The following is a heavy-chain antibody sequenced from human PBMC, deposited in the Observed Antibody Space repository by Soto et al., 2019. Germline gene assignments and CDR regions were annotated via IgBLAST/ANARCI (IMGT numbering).Heavy chain of an antibody. J-gene: IGHJ4*02. D-gene: IGHD5-12*01. CDR3: AAGGGWLHFSDY. V-gene: IGHV3-7*05. Sequence: EVQLVESGGGLVQPGGSLRLSCAASGFTFTTYWMTWVRQAPGKGLEWVANIKEDGSEKNYVDSVKGRFTISRDNAKNSLYLQMNSLRAEDTAVYYWAAGGGWLHFSDYWGQGVLVTVSS. CDR2: IKEDGSEK. CDR1: GFTFTTYW.